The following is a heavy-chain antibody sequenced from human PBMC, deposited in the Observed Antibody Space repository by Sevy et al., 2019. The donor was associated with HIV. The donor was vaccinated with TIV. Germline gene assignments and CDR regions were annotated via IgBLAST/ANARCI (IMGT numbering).Heavy chain of an antibody. CDR3: ARDRGYSYGPSYYFDY. CDR2: ISSSSSYI. J-gene: IGHJ4*02. V-gene: IGHV3-21*01. Sequence: GGSLRLSCAASGFTFSSYSMNWVRQAPGKGLEWVSSISSSSSYIYYADSVNGRFTISRDNAKNSLYLQMNSLRAEDTAVYYCARDRGYSYGPSYYFDYWGQGTLVTVSS. CDR1: GFTFSSYS. D-gene: IGHD5-18*01.